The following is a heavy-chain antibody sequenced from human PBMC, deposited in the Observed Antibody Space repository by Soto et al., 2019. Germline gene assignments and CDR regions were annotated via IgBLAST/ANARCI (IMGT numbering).Heavy chain of an antibody. CDR3: ARDGYSYGRDFDY. CDR1: GFTFSSYS. D-gene: IGHD5-18*01. Sequence: GGSLRLSCAASGFTFSSYSMNWVRQAPGKGLEWVSYISSSSSTIYYADSVKGRFTISRDNAKNSLYLQMNSLRAEDTAVYYWARDGYSYGRDFDYWGQGTLVTVSS. V-gene: IGHV3-48*01. CDR2: ISSSSSTI. J-gene: IGHJ4*02.